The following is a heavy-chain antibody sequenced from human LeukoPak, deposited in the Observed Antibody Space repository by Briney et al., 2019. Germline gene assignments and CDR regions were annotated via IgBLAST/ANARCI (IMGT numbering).Heavy chain of an antibody. CDR2: ITSVSSYK. CDR3: ARDPTADDY. CDR1: GFSLSDHY. Sequence: GGSLRLSCAASGFSLSDHYMDWVRQAPGKGLEWVSSITSVSSYKYYADSVKGRFTISRDNAKNSLFLQMNSLRAEDTAIYYCARDPTADDYWGQGTLVTVSS. V-gene: IGHV3-69-1*01. D-gene: IGHD2-2*01. J-gene: IGHJ4*02.